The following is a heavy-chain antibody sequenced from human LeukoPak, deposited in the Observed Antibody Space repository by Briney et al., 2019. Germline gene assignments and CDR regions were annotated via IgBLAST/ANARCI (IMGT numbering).Heavy chain of an antibody. D-gene: IGHD3-3*01. Sequence: PTGGSLRLSCAASGFTFSSYAMSWVRQAPGKGLEWVSAISGSGGSTYYADSVKGRFTVSRDNSKNTLYLQMNSLRAEDTAVYYCANDFWSGYYTSPWFDPWGQGTLVTVSS. CDR3: ANDFWSGYYTSPWFDP. V-gene: IGHV3-23*01. CDR2: ISGSGGST. J-gene: IGHJ5*02. CDR1: GFTFSSYA.